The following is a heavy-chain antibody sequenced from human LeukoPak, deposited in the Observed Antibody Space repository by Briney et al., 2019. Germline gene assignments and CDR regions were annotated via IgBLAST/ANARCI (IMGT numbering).Heavy chain of an antibody. Sequence: SETLSLTCAVYGGAFSGYYWSWIRQPPGKGLEWIGEINHSGSTNYNPSLKSRVTISVDTSKNQFSLKLSSVTAADTAVYYCARETYSNSVDYWGQGTLVTVSS. V-gene: IGHV4-34*01. D-gene: IGHD4-11*01. CDR3: ARETYSNSVDY. J-gene: IGHJ4*02. CDR1: GGAFSGYY. CDR2: INHSGST.